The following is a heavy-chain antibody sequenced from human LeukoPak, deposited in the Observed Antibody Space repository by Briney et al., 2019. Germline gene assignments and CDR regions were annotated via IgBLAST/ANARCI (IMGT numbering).Heavy chain of an antibody. CDR3: TIMHGYYDGSGYWVQ. D-gene: IGHD3-22*01. J-gene: IGHJ4*02. Sequence: GGSLRLSCAASGFTFGSYGMSWVRQAPGKGLEWVAFITATGATTSYAGSVKGRFTISRDNARDTLYMQMNSLRDEDTALYYCTIMHGYYDGSGYWVQWGQGTLVTVSS. CDR2: ITATGATT. V-gene: IGHV3-23*01. CDR1: GFTFGSYG.